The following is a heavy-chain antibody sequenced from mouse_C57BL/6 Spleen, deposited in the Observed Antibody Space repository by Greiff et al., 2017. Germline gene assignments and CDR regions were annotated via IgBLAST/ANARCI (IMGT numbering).Heavy chain of an antibody. J-gene: IGHJ1*03. D-gene: IGHD1-1*01. Sequence: VQLQQPGAELVKPGASVKLSCKASGYTFTSYWMHWVKQRPGQGLEWIGMIHPNSGSTNYNEKFKSKATLTVDKSSSTAYMQLSSLTSEDSAVYYCARKRDYGSSYWYFDVWGTGTTVTVSS. CDR3: ARKRDYGSSYWYFDV. CDR2: IHPNSGST. CDR1: GYTFTSYW. V-gene: IGHV1-64*01.